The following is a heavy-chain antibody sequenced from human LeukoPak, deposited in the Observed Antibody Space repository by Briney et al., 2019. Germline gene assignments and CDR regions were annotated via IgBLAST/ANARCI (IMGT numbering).Heavy chain of an antibody. D-gene: IGHD2-2*01. CDR1: GGTFSSYA. Sequence: GSSVKVSCKASGGTFSSYAISWVRQAPGQGLEWMGGFIPIFGTANYAQKFQGRVTITTDESTSTAYMELSSLRSEDTAVYYCARDGGYCSSTSCRPYNWFDPWGQGTLVTVSS. J-gene: IGHJ5*02. CDR2: FIPIFGTA. V-gene: IGHV1-69*05. CDR3: ARDGGYCSSTSCRPYNWFDP.